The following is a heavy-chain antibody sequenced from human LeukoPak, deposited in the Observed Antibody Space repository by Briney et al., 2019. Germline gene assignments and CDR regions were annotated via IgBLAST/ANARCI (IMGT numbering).Heavy chain of an antibody. CDR2: IGSSGDS. J-gene: IGHJ4*02. Sequence: GGSLRLSCAASGFTFSSYAMSWVRQAPGERPEWVSGIGSSGDSYYADSVKGRFTISRDNSRNTLSLQTNSLRVEDTAVYYCAKESAAVGIPYFDSWGQGTLVTVPS. D-gene: IGHD6-25*01. CDR3: AKESAAVGIPYFDS. CDR1: GFTFSSYA. V-gene: IGHV3-23*01.